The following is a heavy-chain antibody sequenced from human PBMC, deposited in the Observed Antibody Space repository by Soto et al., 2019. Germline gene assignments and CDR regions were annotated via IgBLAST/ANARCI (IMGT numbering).Heavy chain of an antibody. Sequence: SVKVSCKASGGTFSSYAISWVRQAPGQGLEWMGGIIPIFGTPNYAQKFQGRVTITADESTSTAYMELGSLRSEDTAVYYCARDGNRTPYYDFWSGFPYWGQGTLVTVS. CDR2: IIPIFGTP. CDR1: GGTFSSYA. J-gene: IGHJ4*02. D-gene: IGHD3-3*01. V-gene: IGHV1-69*13. CDR3: ARDGNRTPYYDFWSGFPY.